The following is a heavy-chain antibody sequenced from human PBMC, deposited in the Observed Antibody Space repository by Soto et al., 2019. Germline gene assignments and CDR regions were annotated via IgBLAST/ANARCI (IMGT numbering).Heavy chain of an antibody. D-gene: IGHD3-16*01. Sequence: QVQLVQSGAEVKKTGSSVKVSCKASGGNFNTFGFSWVRQAPGQGLEWMGGIIPFFGTAKYSQKFEDKITITADESTNKVYIDLRSLTFEDTAIYYCARSAPIEAGDKYYYDFWGQGALITVSS. CDR3: ARSAPIEAGDKYYYDF. CDR1: GGNFNTFG. J-gene: IGHJ4*02. CDR2: IIPFFGTA. V-gene: IGHV1-69*01.